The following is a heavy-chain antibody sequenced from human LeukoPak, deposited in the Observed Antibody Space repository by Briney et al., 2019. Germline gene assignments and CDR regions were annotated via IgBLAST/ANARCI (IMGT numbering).Heavy chain of an antibody. Sequence: SETLSLTCTVSGGSISSSSYYWGWIRQPPGKGLEWIGSIYYSGSTYYNPSLKSRVTISVDTSKNQFSLKLSSVTAADTAVYYCARDAADPGTPGDRWFDPWGQGTLVTVSS. CDR3: ARDAADPGTPGDRWFDP. D-gene: IGHD3-10*01. CDR1: GGSISSSSYY. CDR2: IYYSGST. J-gene: IGHJ5*02. V-gene: IGHV4-39*07.